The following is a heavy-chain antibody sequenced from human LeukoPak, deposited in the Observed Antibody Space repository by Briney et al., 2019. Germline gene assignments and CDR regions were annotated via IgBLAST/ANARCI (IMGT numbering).Heavy chain of an antibody. CDR2: ISPHNGVA. V-gene: IGHV1-2*02. J-gene: IGHJ6*02. D-gene: IGHD3-10*01. CDR3: VRSRRSGRYSTYYGMDV. CDR1: GYTFTDYSDYY. Sequence: ASVKVSCKASGYTFTDYSDYYIHWVRQAAGQGLEWMGWISPHNGVANYAQKFQGRVTMTRDTSISTAYMDLSSLKSDDTAVYYCVRSRRSGRYSTYYGMDVWGPGTTVTVSS.